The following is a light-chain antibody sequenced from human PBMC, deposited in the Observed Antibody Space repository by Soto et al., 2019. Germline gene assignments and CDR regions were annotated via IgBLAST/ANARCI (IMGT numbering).Light chain of an antibody. Sequence: QSALTQPASVSGSPGQSITISCTGSSSDVARYNRVSWYQHHPGKAPRLIIYDVGSSVVSHRLSGSRSGDAASLTISGLQAEDEADYYCGSYRSDNTYVFGTGTKVTVL. J-gene: IGLJ1*01. V-gene: IGLV2-14*01. CDR1: SSDVARYNR. CDR3: GSYRSDNTYV. CDR2: DVG.